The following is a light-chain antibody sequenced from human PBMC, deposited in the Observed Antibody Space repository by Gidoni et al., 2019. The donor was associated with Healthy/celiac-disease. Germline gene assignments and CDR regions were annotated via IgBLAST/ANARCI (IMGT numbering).Light chain of an antibody. J-gene: IGKJ4*01. Sequence: EIVMTQSPATLSVSPGERATLSCKASQSVNSNLAWYQQKPGQAPRRLIYGASTRATGIPARFSGSGSGTEFTLTISSLQYEDFAVYYCQQYNNWPPLTFGGGTKVEIK. CDR1: QSVNSN. V-gene: IGKV3-15*01. CDR2: GAS. CDR3: QQYNNWPPLT.